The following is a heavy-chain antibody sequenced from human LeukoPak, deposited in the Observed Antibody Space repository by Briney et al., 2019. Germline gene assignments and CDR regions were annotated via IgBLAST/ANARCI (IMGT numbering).Heavy chain of an antibody. J-gene: IGHJ4*02. Sequence: QAGGSLRLSCAASGFTVDSNYLSWVRQAPGKGLEWVSTIYTGGNTYYAASVKGRFTISRDFSKNTVFLHMNSLRAEDTAMYYCARGDDSGYYDYFDYWGQGALVTVCS. D-gene: IGHD3-22*01. V-gene: IGHV3-53*01. CDR1: GFTVDSNY. CDR3: ARGDDSGYYDYFDY. CDR2: IYTGGNT.